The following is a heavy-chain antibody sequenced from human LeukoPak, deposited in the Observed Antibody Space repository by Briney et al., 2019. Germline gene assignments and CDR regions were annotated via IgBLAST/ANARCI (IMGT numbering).Heavy chain of an antibody. CDR2: VYFSGNT. Sequence: SETLSLTCTVSDGSIGSNSYYWGWIRQPPGKGLEWIGSVYFSGNTYYNPSLKSRVAISVATSKKQSSLQLTSVTAADTAVYYCARHVLFSSSWYVFDYWGRGTLVAVSS. CDR3: ARHVLFSSSWYVFDY. J-gene: IGHJ4*01. D-gene: IGHD6-13*01. V-gene: IGHV4-39*01. CDR1: DGSIGSNSYY.